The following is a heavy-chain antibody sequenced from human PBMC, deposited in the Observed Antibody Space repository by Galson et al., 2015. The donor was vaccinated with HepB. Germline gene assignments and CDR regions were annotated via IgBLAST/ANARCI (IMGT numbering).Heavy chain of an antibody. D-gene: IGHD6-13*01. CDR2: ISYDGSNR. V-gene: IGHV3-30*03. Sequence: SLRLSCAASGFTFSSYGMHWVRQAPGKGLEWVAVISYDGSNRYYADSVKGRFTISRDNSKNTLYLQMNSLRAEDTAVYYCASSTGAAAYYGMDVWGQGTTVTVSS. CDR1: GFTFSSYG. CDR3: ASSTGAAAYYGMDV. J-gene: IGHJ6*02.